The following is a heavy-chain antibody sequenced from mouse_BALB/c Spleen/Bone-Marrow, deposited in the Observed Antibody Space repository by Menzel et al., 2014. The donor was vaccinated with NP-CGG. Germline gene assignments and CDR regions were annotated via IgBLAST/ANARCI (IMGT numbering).Heavy chain of an antibody. J-gene: IGHJ2*01. CDR1: GFTFSSYG. CDR2: ISSGGSYT. V-gene: IGHV5-6*02. CDR3: ARQTYYDYDGYSDY. D-gene: IGHD2-4*01. Sequence: DVKLEESGGDLVKPGGSLKLSCAASGFTFSSYGMSWVRQTPDKRLEWVATISSGGSYTYYPDSVKGRFTISRDNAKDTLYLQMSSQKSEDTAMYYCARQTYYDYDGYSDYWGQGTTLTVSS.